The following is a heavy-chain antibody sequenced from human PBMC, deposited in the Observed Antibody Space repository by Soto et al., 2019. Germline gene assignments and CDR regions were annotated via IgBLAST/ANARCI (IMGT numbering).Heavy chain of an antibody. V-gene: IGHV3-23*01. CDR2: IRDDGGGT. D-gene: IGHD3-22*01. Sequence: EVQLLESGGGLAQPGGSLRLSCAASGFTISSSAMTWVRQAPGKGLEWVSMIRDDGGGTYYADSLEGRFTISRDSSKNTLYLQMNSLRVDDTAVYYCAKDRGDGSGYPILHYWGQGTLVAVSS. J-gene: IGHJ4*02. CDR3: AKDRGDGSGYPILHY. CDR1: GFTISSSA.